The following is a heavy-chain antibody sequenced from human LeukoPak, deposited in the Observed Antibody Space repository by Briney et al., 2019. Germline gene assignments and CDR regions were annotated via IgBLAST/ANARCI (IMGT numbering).Heavy chain of an antibody. CDR3: ARGCGLGDTSGYYRPFDH. J-gene: IGHJ4*02. D-gene: IGHD3-22*01. CDR1: GGSISSYY. Sequence: SETLSLTCTVSGGSISSYYWSWIRQPPGKGLEWIGYIYYSGSTNYNPSLKSRVTISVDTSKNQFSLKLSSVTAADTAVYYCARGCGLGDTSGYYRPFDHWGQGTLVTVSS. V-gene: IGHV4-59*01. CDR2: IYYSGST.